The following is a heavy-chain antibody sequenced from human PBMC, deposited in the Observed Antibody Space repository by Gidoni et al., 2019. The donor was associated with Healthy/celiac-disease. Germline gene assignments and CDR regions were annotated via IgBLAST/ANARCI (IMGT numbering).Heavy chain of an antibody. V-gene: IGHV1-3*01. D-gene: IGHD5-18*01. J-gene: IGHJ4*02. CDR1: GYTFTRYA. CDR3: ARDQTWIQLWPRYYFDY. Sequence: QVQLVQSGAEVKKPGASVKVSCKASGYTFTRYAMHWVRQAPGQRLEWMGWINAGNGNTKYSQKFQGRVTITRDTSASTAYMELSSLRSEDTAVYYCARDQTWIQLWPRYYFDYWGQGTLVTVSS. CDR2: INAGNGNT.